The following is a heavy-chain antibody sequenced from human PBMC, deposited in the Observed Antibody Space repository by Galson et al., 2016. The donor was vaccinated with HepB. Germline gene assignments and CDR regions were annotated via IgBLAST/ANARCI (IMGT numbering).Heavy chain of an antibody. CDR3: AKEMGGAPRIFAV. Sequence: SLRLSCAASGFTISNNFMNWVRQTPGKGLEWVSGLSVGGTTDYADSVRGRFSISRDNAKNTLFLQMNNLSIADTALYYCAKEMGGAPRIFAVWGQGTLVSVSS. CDR1: GFTISNNF. D-gene: IGHD1-26*01. CDR2: LSVGGTT. V-gene: IGHV3-53*01. J-gene: IGHJ4*02.